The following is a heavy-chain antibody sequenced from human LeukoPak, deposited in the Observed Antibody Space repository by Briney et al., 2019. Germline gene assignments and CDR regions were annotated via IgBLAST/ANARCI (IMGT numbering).Heavy chain of an antibody. CDR1: GFTFSSYW. Sequence: PGGSLRLSCAASGFTFSSYWMSWVRQAPGKGLEWVANIKQDGSEKYYVDSVKGRFTISRDNAKNSLHLQMNSLRVEDTGVYYCATDDAWGRFYHWGQGTLVTVSS. CDR2: IKQDGSEK. V-gene: IGHV3-7*03. CDR3: ATDDAWGRFYH. J-gene: IGHJ1*01. D-gene: IGHD3-16*01.